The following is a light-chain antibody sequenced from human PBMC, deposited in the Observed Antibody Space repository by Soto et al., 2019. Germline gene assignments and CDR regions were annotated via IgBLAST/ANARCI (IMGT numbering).Light chain of an antibody. V-gene: IGLV2-8*01. J-gene: IGLJ1*01. CDR2: EVN. Sequence: QSALTQPASVSGSPGQSITISCTGANSDIGDWNYVSWYQQSPGKAPKLIIYEVNKRPSGVPDRFSGSKSGNTASLTVSGLQAEDEADYYCSSYAGSSNVFGTGTKLTVL. CDR3: SSYAGSSNV. CDR1: NSDIGDWNY.